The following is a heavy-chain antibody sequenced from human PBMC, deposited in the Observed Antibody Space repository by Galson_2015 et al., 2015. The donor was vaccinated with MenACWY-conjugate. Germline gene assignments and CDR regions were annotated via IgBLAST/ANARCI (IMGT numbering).Heavy chain of an antibody. D-gene: IGHD6-19*01. V-gene: IGHV5-10-1*01. CDR2: IDPSDSYT. CDR1: GYSFTSYW. CDR3: ARRSGSSGWYGPPDFDY. J-gene: IGHJ4*02. Sequence: QSGAEVKKPGESLKISCKGSGYSFTSYWIGWVRQMPGKGLEWMGRIDPSDSYTNYSPSFQGHVTISADKSISTAYLQWSSLKASDTAMYYCARRSGSSGWYGPPDFDYWGQGTLVTVSS.